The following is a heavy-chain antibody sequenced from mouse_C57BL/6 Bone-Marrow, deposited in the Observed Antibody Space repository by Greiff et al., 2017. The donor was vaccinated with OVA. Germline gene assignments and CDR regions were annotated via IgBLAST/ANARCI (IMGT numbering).Heavy chain of an antibody. CDR3: ARGILYYGSSYCWYFDV. D-gene: IGHD1-1*01. Sequence: QVHVKQPGAELVRPGSSVKLSCKASGYTFTSYWMDWVKQRPGQGLEWIGNIYPSDSETHYNQKFKDKATLTVDKSSSTAYMQLSSLTSEDSAVYYCARGILYYGSSYCWYFDVWGTGTTVTVSS. J-gene: IGHJ1*03. V-gene: IGHV1-61*01. CDR2: IYPSDSET. CDR1: GYTFTSYW.